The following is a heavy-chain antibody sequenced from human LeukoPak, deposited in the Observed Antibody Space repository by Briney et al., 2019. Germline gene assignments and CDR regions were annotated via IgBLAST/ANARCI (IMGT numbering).Heavy chain of an antibody. CDR1: GFTFSDYY. Sequence: GGSLRLSCAASGFTFSDYYMSWIRQAPGEGLEWVSYISSSGSTIYYADSVKGRFTISRDNAKNSLYLQMNSLRAEDTAVYYCARDRDSSGYHQHTPSYWGQGTLVTVSS. D-gene: IGHD3-22*01. J-gene: IGHJ4*02. CDR2: ISSSGSTI. V-gene: IGHV3-11*01. CDR3: ARDRDSSGYHQHTPSY.